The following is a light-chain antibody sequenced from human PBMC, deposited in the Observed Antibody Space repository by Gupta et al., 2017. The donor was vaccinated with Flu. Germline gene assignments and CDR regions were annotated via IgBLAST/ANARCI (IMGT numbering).Light chain of an antibody. CDR3: QQYYTTPGT. CDR1: QSVLYNSNNKNY. CDR2: WAS. J-gene: IGKJ1*01. V-gene: IGKV4-1*01. Sequence: LGERSTINCKSSQSVLYNSNNKNYLAWYQQKPGQPPNVLMYWASTWEYGVPDRFSGSGSVTDFTLTISNLQAEDVAVYYCQQYYTTPGTFGRGTKVEIK.